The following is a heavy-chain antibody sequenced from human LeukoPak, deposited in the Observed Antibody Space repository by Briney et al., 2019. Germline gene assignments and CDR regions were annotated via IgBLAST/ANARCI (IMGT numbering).Heavy chain of an antibody. J-gene: IGHJ4*02. Sequence: SETLSLTCAVYGGSFSGYYWSWIRQPPGKGLEWIGEINHSGSTNYNPSLKSLVTISVDTSKNQFSLKLSSVTAADTAVYYCARDGVLYCSGGSCYPHFDYWGQGTLVTVSS. V-gene: IGHV4-34*01. CDR3: ARDGVLYCSGGSCYPHFDY. D-gene: IGHD2-15*01. CDR2: INHSGST. CDR1: GGSFSGYY.